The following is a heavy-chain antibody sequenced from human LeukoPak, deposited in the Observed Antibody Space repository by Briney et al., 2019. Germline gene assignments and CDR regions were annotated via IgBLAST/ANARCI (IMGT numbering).Heavy chain of an antibody. CDR2: IKQDGSEK. J-gene: IGHJ4*02. CDR1: GFTFSSYW. V-gene: IGHV3-7*01. D-gene: IGHD2-15*01. Sequence: GGPLRLSCAASGFTFSSYWMSWVRQAPGKGLEWVANIKQDGSEKYYVDSVKGRFTISRDNAKNSLYLQMNSLRAEDTAVYYCAKPRGVVVVAATLDYWGQGTLVTVSS. CDR3: AKPRGVVVVAATLDY.